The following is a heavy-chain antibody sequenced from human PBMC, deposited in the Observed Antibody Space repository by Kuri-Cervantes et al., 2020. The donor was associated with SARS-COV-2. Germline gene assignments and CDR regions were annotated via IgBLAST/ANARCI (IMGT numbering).Heavy chain of an antibody. CDR3: AKALSGCAGDCASR. D-gene: IGHD2-21*01. Sequence: GESLKISFAASEFTFSSYVMTWVRQAPGKGLEWVSSISVNGGSTYYAISVKGRFTISRDNSKNTLYLHMNSLRAEDTAVYYCAKALSGCAGDCASRWGQGTLVTVSS. CDR1: EFTFSSYV. V-gene: IGHV3-23*01. CDR2: ISVNGGST. J-gene: IGHJ4*02.